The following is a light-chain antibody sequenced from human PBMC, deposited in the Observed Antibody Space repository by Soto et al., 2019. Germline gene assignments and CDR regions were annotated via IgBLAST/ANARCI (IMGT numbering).Light chain of an antibody. CDR2: GAS. V-gene: IGKV3-20*01. J-gene: IGKJ1*01. CDR1: QSVSGSF. CDR3: PLSANSLWP. Sequence: LSQSRGTVSLSKRVEAPLSCMASQSVSGSFLAWYQQEPGQAPRLLIYGASSRATGIPDRFSGSGSGTDFTLTIIRFEPDDFAVYYCPLSANSLWPFGQGTKVDIK.